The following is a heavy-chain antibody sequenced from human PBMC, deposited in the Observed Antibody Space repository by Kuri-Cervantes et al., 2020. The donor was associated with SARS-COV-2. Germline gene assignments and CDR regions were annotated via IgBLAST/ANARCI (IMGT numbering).Heavy chain of an antibody. CDR1: GFTFSSYA. CDR3: TREGIVVVPAAIGAFDI. D-gene: IGHD2-2*01. CDR2: IRSKAYGGTT. Sequence: GGSLRLSCAASGFTFSSYAMSWVRQAPGKGLEWVGFIRSKAYGGTTEYAASVKGRFTISRDDSKSIAYLQMNSLKTEDTAVYYCTREGIVVVPAAIGAFDIWGQGTMVTVSS. V-gene: IGHV3-49*04. J-gene: IGHJ3*02.